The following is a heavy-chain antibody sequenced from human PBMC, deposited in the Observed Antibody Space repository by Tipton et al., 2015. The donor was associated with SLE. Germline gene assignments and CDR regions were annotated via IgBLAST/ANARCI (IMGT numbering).Heavy chain of an antibody. J-gene: IGHJ6*02. Sequence: SLRLSCAASGFTFSSYGMHWVRLAPGKGLEWVAVIWYDGSNKYYADSVKGRFTISRDNSKNTLYLQMNSLRAEDTAVYYCAKDQAVAVDGMDVWGQGTTVTVSS. CDR3: AKDQAVAVDGMDV. V-gene: IGHV3-33*06. CDR2: IWYDGSNK. CDR1: GFTFSSYG. D-gene: IGHD6-19*01.